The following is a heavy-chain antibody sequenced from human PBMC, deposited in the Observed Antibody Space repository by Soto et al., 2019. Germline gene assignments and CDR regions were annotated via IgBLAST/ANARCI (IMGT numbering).Heavy chain of an antibody. V-gene: IGHV3-7*01. CDR2: IKQDGSEK. CDR3: ERSYSSSSGWDHYYYMDV. J-gene: IGHJ6*03. Sequence: GGSLRLSCAASGFTVSSYWMSWVRQAPGKGLEWVANIKQDGSEKYYVDSVKGRFTISRDKAKNSLYLQMNSLRAEDTVVYYCERSYSSSSGWDHYYYMDVWGKGTTVTVSS. D-gene: IGHD6-6*01. CDR1: GFTVSSYW.